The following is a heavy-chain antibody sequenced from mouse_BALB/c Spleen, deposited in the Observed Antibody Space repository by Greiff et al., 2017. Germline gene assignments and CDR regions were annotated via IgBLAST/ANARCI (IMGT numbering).Heavy chain of an antibody. D-gene: IGHD3-1*01. CDR3: ARRWANFYAMDY. Sequence: EVMLVESGGGLVQPGGSRKLSCAASGFTFSSFGMHWVCQAPEKGLEWVAYISSGSSTIYYADTVKGRFTISRDNPKNTLFLQMTSLRSEDTAMYYCARRWANFYAMDYWGQGTSVTVSS. V-gene: IGHV5-17*02. J-gene: IGHJ4*01. CDR1: GFTFSSFG. CDR2: ISSGSSTI.